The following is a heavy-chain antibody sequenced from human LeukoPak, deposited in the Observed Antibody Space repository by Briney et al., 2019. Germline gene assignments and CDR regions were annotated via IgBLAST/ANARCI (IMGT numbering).Heavy chain of an antibody. CDR1: GYTFSSYG. Sequence: GSVKVSCKASGYTFSSYGISGVRQAPGQGGEGMGWISAYKGKTNYAQKLKGRVTINTDTYKRTAYMEMKRLTDDDTAVYYCAIGVYDSSREDAFDIWGQGTMVTVSS. V-gene: IGHV1-18*01. CDR3: AIGVYDSSREDAFDI. J-gene: IGHJ3*02. CDR2: ISAYKGKT. D-gene: IGHD3-22*01.